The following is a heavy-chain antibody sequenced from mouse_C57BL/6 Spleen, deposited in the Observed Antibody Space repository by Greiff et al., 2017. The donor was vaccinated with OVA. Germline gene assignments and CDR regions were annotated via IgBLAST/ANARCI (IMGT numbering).Heavy chain of an antibody. V-gene: IGHV1-82*01. CDR2: IYPGGGST. CDR3: ASGVQRTGYFDY. Sequence: QVQLQQSGAELVKPGASVKISCKASGYTFTSYWMNWVKQRPGKGLEWIGRIYPGGGSTNYNGKFKGKATLTADKSSSTAYMQLSSLTSEDSAVYFCASGVQRTGYFDYWGQGTTLTVSS. D-gene: IGHD6-1*01. CDR1: GYTFTSYW. J-gene: IGHJ2*01.